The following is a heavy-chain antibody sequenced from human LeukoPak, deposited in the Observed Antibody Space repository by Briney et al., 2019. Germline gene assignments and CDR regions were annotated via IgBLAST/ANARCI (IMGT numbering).Heavy chain of an antibody. CDR1: GGSISSHY. D-gene: IGHD3-3*01. J-gene: IGHJ5*02. V-gene: IGHV4-59*11. Sequence: SETLSLTCTVSGGSISSHYWSWIRQPPGKGLEWIGYTYYSGSTNYNPSLKSRVTISVDTSKNQFSLKLSSVTAADTAVYYCARRYYDFWNWFDPWGQGTLVTVSS. CDR3: ARRYYDFWNWFDP. CDR2: TYYSGST.